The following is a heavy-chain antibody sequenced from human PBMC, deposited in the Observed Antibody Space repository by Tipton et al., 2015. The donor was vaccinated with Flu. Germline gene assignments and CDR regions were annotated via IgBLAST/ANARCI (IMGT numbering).Heavy chain of an antibody. V-gene: IGHV3-48*03. CDR3: SGGKFDY. D-gene: IGHD3-16*01. Sequence: GSLRLSCAASGFTFSAYGMNWVRQAPGQGLEWLSYISSSGDDIYYGDSVKGRFSISRDNSKNTVYLQMNNLRGDDTAVYYCSGGKFDYWGQGTLVTVSS. J-gene: IGHJ4*02. CDR2: ISSSGDDI. CDR1: GFTFSAYG.